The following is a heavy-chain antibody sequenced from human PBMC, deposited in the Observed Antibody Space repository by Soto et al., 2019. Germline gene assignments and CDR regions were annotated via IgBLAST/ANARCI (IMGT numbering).Heavy chain of an antibody. V-gene: IGHV1-58*01. J-gene: IGHJ4*02. Sequence: QMQLVQSGPEVKKPGTSVKVSCKASGFTFTSSAVQWVRQARGQRLEWIGWIVVGSGNTNYAQKCQERVTITRDMSTSTAYMELSSLRSEDTAVYYCAAAHTSDYYDSSGYYLAFDYWGQGTLVTVSS. CDR3: AAAHTSDYYDSSGYYLAFDY. CDR1: GFTFTSSA. CDR2: IVVGSGNT. D-gene: IGHD3-22*01.